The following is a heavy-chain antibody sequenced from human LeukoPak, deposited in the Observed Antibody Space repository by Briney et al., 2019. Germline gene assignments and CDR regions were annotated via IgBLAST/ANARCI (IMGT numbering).Heavy chain of an antibody. CDR2: ILYDGRNK. Sequence: GRSLRLSCAASGFSFSSYGMHWVRQAPGKGLEWVAFILYDGRNKYYTDSVKGRFTISRDNSKNTLYLQMNSLRAQDTAMYYCVPHDAFNIWGQGTMVTVSS. CDR3: VPHDAFNI. J-gene: IGHJ3*02. CDR1: GFSFSSYG. V-gene: IGHV3-30*02.